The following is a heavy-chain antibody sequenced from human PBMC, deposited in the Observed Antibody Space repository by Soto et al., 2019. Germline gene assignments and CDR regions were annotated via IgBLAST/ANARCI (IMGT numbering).Heavy chain of an antibody. V-gene: IGHV4-59*01. Sequence: QVQLQESGPGLVKPSETLSLTCTVSGGSISSYYWSWIRQPPGKGLEWIGYIYYSGSTNYNPSLKSRVTISVDTSKNQFSLKLSSVTAADTAVYYCARGDYGSGSYYPRGRDYYYYGMDVWGQGTTVTVSS. CDR2: IYYSGST. CDR3: ARGDYGSGSYYPRGRDYYYYGMDV. CDR1: GGSISSYY. D-gene: IGHD3-10*01. J-gene: IGHJ6*02.